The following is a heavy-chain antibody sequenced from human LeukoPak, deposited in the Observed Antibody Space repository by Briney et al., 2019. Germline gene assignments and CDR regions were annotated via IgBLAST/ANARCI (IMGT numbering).Heavy chain of an antibody. J-gene: IGHJ4*02. CDR1: GFTFSSYW. V-gene: IGHV3-7*03. Sequence: GGSLRLSCAASGFTFSSYWVSWVRQAPGKGLEWVANIKQDGSEKYYVDSVKGRFTISRDNPKNSLYPQMNSLRAEDTAVYYCAKEIAAAATGFDYWGQGTLVTVSS. CDR3: AKEIAAAATGFDY. CDR2: IKQDGSEK. D-gene: IGHD6-13*01.